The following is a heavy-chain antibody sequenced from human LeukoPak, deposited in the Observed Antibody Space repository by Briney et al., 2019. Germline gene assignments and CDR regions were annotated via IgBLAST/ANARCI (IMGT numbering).Heavy chain of an antibody. CDR2: INHSGST. CDR1: GGSFSGYY. CDR3: ARKSTIGGNSPGYYGMDV. Sequence: PSETLSLTCAVYGGSFSGYYWSSIRQPPGKGLEWNGEINHSGSTNYNPSLKSRVTISVDTSKNQFSLNLSSVTAADTAVYYCARKSTIGGNSPGYYGMDVWGQGTTVTVSS. J-gene: IGHJ6*02. D-gene: IGHD4-23*01. V-gene: IGHV4-34*01.